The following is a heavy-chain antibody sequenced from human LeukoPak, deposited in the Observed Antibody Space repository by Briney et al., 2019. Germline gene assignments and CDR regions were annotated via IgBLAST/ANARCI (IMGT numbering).Heavy chain of an antibody. D-gene: IGHD2-21*01. CDR3: ARASAVAIFYYGMDV. CDR2: IYNSGST. V-gene: IGHV4-59*11. Sequence: SETLSLTCTLSGGSTSRHYWSWIRQSPGKGLEWIGCIYNSGSTRYNPSLKSRVTISEDTSQNQFSLRLNSVTAADTAVYFCARASAVAIFYYGMDVWGQGTTVTVSS. J-gene: IGHJ6*02. CDR1: GGSTSRHY.